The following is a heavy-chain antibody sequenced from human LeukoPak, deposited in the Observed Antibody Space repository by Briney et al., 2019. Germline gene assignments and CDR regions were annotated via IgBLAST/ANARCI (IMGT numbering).Heavy chain of an antibody. Sequence: GASVKVSCKASGYTFTGYYMHWVRQAPGQGLEWMGWINPNSGGTNYAQKFQGRVTMTTDTSTSTAYMELRSLRSDDTAVYYCARDSSGAVAGTKPLGYWGQGTLVTVSS. J-gene: IGHJ4*02. CDR3: ARDSSGAVAGTKPLGY. CDR1: GYTFTGYY. CDR2: INPNSGGT. V-gene: IGHV1-2*02. D-gene: IGHD6-19*01.